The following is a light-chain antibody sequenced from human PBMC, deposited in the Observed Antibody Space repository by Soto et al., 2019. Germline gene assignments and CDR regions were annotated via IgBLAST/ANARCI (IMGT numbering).Light chain of an antibody. V-gene: IGKV3-11*01. CDR1: QSVNNY. Sequence: PGERATLSCRASQSVNNYLAWYQQKPGQPPRLLIYDDSNRATGIPARFSGSGSGTDFTLTISRPEPEDFAIYYCQQRSTWPAYTFGQGTKLEIK. CDR3: QQRSTWPAYT. CDR2: DDS. J-gene: IGKJ2*01.